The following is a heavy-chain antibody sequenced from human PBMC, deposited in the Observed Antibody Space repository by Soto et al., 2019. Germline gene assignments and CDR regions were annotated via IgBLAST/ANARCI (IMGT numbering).Heavy chain of an antibody. V-gene: IGHV1-69*13. Sequence: SVKVSCKASGGTFNSYAISWVRQAPGQGLEWMGGIIPIFGTANYAQKFQGRVTITADESTSTAYMELSSLRSEDTAVYYCARESLRSNLWLQASKYYYYYYGMDVWGQGTTVTVSS. CDR1: GGTFNSYA. CDR3: ARESLRSNLWLQASKYYYYYYGMDV. CDR2: IIPIFGTA. J-gene: IGHJ6*02. D-gene: IGHD5-18*01.